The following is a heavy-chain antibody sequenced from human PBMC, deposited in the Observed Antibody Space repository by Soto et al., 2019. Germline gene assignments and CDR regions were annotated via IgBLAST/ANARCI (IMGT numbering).Heavy chain of an antibody. J-gene: IGHJ4*02. CDR1: GFSFSDFS. CDR3: TKDRVPDGIYSFDF. CDR2: IGLSGATT. D-gene: IGHD4-4*01. V-gene: IGHV3-23*01. Sequence: GGSLRLSCTASGFSFSDFSMNWVRQAPGRGLEWVSFIGLSGATTSYRDSVKGRFTVFKDKSKKTVYLQMNSLTVEDAAVYYCTKDRVPDGIYSFDFWGQGALVTVSS.